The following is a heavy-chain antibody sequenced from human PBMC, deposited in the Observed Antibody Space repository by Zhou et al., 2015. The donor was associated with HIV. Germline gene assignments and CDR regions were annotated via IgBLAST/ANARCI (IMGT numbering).Heavy chain of an antibody. CDR3: AKAQGGYFDF. Sequence: QVQLVQSGAEVKKPGSSVRVSCKASGDSFSNYAIAWVRQAPGQGLEWLGGIIPSFGTTRYSQKFQGRVTFSADVSTETAYMGLNSLRSEDTAIYYCAKAQGGYFDFWGQGTLVTVSS. CDR2: IIPSFGTT. CDR1: GDSFSNYA. V-gene: IGHV1-69*01. J-gene: IGHJ4*02.